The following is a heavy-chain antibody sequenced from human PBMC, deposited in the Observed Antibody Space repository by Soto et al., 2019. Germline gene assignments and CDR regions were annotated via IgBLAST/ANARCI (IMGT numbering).Heavy chain of an antibody. CDR1: GGSISSSTYY. V-gene: IGHV4-39*01. CDR2: MYYTGNK. CDR3: ARRSSSSLGSLFDP. D-gene: IGHD6-6*01. J-gene: IGHJ5*02. Sequence: XATLSLTCIVSGGSISSSTYYWDWIRQPPGKGLEWIGAMYYTGNKNYNPSLESRVTMSVDTSKNQFSLKLSSVTPTDTAVYYCARRSSSSLGSLFDPWGRGILVTVSS.